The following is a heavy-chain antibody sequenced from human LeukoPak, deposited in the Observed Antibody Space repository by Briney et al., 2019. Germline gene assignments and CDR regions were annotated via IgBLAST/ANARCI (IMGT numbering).Heavy chain of an antibody. D-gene: IGHD6-6*01. V-gene: IGHV4-34*01. CDR2: INHSGST. Sequence: PSETLSLTCAVYGGSFSDYFWSWIRRPPGKGLEWIGEINHSGSTNYNPSLKSRVTISVDTSKNQFSLKLSSVTAADTAVYYCARVSGIAARRALIYYWGQGTLVTVSS. CDR1: GGSFSDYF. CDR3: ARVSGIAARRALIYY. J-gene: IGHJ4*02.